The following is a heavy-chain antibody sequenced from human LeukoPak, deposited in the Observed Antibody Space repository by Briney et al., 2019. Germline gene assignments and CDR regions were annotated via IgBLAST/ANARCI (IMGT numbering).Heavy chain of an antibody. D-gene: IGHD4-17*01. CDR1: GFTFSSYG. CDR3: ARDGGDYGDELDY. Sequence: GGSLRLSCAASGFTFSSYGMHWVRQAPGKGLEWVAVIWYDGSNKYYADSVKGRFTISRDNSKNTLYLQMNSLRAEDTAVYYCARDGGDYGDELDYWGQGTLVTVSS. V-gene: IGHV3-33*01. J-gene: IGHJ4*02. CDR2: IWYDGSNK.